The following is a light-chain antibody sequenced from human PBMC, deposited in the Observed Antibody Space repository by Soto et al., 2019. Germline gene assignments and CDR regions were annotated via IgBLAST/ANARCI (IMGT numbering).Light chain of an antibody. V-gene: IGLV2-14*01. CDR3: SSYSSISAYV. J-gene: IGLJ1*01. CDR1: SSDVGGYNY. Sequence: QSALTQPASVSGSPGQSITISCTGTSSDVGGYNYVSWYQQHPGKAPKLMIYDVSNRPSGVSNRSSGSKSGDTASLTISGLQAEDEADYYCSSYSSISAYVFGIGTKLTVL. CDR2: DVS.